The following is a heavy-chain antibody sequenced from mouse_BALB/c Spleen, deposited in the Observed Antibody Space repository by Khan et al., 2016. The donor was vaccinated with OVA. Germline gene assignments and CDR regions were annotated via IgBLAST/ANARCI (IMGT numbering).Heavy chain of an antibody. CDR3: ARSTYRYAFAY. CDR2: MIYSGNT. CDR1: GDSITSGY. D-gene: IGHD2-14*01. V-gene: IGHV3-8*02. J-gene: IGHJ3*01. Sequence: EVQLVESGPSLVKPSQTLSLTCSVTGDSITSGYWSWIRQFPGHKLEYMGYMIYSGNTYYNPSLKRRISITRHTSKNQYYRRLNSVPTEETSTVYCARSTYRYAFAYWGQGTLVTVSA.